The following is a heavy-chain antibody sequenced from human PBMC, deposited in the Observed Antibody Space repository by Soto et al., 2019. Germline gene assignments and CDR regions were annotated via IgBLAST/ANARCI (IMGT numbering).Heavy chain of an antibody. CDR2: INYSGTT. D-gene: IGHD4-17*01. CDR3: ARARRGDYRSRGGYGMDV. CDR1: GGSFSLYY. J-gene: IGHJ6*02. V-gene: IGHV4-34*01. Sequence: ETLSLTCAVDGGSFSLYYWSWIRQSPGQGLEWIGEINYSGTTNYNPSLKSRVTISVDPSKNHFSLKMRSVTAADTAVYYCARARRGDYRSRGGYGMDVWGQGTTVTVSS.